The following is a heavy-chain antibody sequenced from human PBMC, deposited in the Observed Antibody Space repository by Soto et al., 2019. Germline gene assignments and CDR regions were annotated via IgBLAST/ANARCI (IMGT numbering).Heavy chain of an antibody. CDR1: GGSISSYY. V-gene: IGHV4-59*01. J-gene: IGHJ6*02. CDR2: IYYSGST. CDR3: ARSSDTGNRITMVRGVIRVLRYYGTDV. Sequence: SETLSLTCTVSGGSISSYYWSWIRQPPGKGLEWIGYIYYSGSTNYNPSLKSRVTISVDTSKNQFSLKLSSVTAADTAVYYCARSSDTGNRITMVRGVIRVLRYYGTDVWGQGTTVTVSS. D-gene: IGHD3-10*01.